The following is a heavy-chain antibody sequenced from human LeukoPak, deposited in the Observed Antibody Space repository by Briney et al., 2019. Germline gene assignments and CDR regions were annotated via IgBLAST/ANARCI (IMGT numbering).Heavy chain of an antibody. D-gene: IGHD4-23*01. V-gene: IGHV4-59*11. CDR3: ARGYGNYVGWFDP. J-gene: IGHJ5*02. Sequence: SETLSLTCTVSGGSIRSHYWIWIRQPPGKGLEWIGHISDSGTTNYNPSLKSRVTISVDTPKNQFSLRLSSVTAADTAVYFCARGYGNYVGWFDPWGQGTLVTVSS. CDR1: GGSIRSHY. CDR2: ISDSGTT.